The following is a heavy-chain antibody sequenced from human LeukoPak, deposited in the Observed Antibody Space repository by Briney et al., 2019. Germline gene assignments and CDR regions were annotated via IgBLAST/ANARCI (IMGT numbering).Heavy chain of an antibody. V-gene: IGHV4-39*01. J-gene: IGHJ5*02. Sequence: SETLSLTCTVSGGSISSSSYYWGWIRQPPGKGLEWIGSIYYSGSTYYNPSLKSRVTISVDTSKNQFSLKLSSVTAADTAVYYCARHAPTVTTSWFDPWGQGTLVTVSS. CDR2: IYYSGST. D-gene: IGHD4-11*01. CDR3: ARHAPTVTTSWFDP. CDR1: GGSISSSSYY.